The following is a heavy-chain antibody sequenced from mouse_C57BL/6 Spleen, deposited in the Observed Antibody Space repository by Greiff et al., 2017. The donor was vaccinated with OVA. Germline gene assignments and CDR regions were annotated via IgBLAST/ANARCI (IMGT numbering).Heavy chain of an antibody. CDR1: GFTFTDYY. Sequence: EVQLVESGGGLVQPGGSLSLSCAASGFTFTDYYMSWVRQPPGKALEWLGFIRNKANGYTTEYSASVKGRFTISRDNSQSILYLQMNALRAEDSATYYCARSITTVARWYFDVWGTGTTVTVSS. V-gene: IGHV7-3*01. J-gene: IGHJ1*03. CDR3: ARSITTVARWYFDV. D-gene: IGHD1-1*01. CDR2: IRNKANGYTT.